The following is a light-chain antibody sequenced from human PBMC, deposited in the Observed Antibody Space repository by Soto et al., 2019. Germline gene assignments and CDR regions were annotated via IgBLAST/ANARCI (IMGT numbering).Light chain of an antibody. CDR2: ATS. Sequence: DIQMTQFPPSLSASLGDSVSITCRASKGSNNYLVWFQQQPGKAPKPLIYATSTLHSGVPSRFIGGGSGREFTLTITSLQPEDFVTYYCQQYNSYPWTFGQGTKVDVK. V-gene: IGKV1-16*01. CDR3: QQYNSYPWT. CDR1: KGSNNY. J-gene: IGKJ1*01.